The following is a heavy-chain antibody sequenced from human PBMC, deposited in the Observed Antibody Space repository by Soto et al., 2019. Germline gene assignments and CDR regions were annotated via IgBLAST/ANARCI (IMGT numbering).Heavy chain of an antibody. J-gene: IGHJ4*02. Sequence: ASVKVSCKASGYTFTVYYMHWARQAPGQGLEWMGWINPKSGGTMYPQKFQGRVTMTWDTSISTAYMALTRLRSDDTAVYYCARYLAKGGGSAGFGYWGQGTLVTVSS. CDR2: INPKSGGT. CDR3: ARYLAKGGGSAGFGY. V-gene: IGHV1-2*02. CDR1: GYTFTVYY. D-gene: IGHD1-26*01.